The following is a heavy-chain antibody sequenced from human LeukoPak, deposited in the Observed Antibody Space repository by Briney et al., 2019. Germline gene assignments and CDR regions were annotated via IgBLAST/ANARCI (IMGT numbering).Heavy chain of an antibody. V-gene: IGHV4-59*12. CDR2: IYYSGST. CDR1: GGSISSYY. CDR3: AARNYDFWSGYSKTPHEPFDY. Sequence: SETLSLTCAVSGGSISSYYWSWIRQPPGKGLEWIGYIYYSGSTNYNPSLKSRVTISVDTSKNQFSLKLSSVTAADTAVYYCAARNYDFWSGYSKTPHEPFDYWGQGTLVTVSS. D-gene: IGHD3-3*01. J-gene: IGHJ4*02.